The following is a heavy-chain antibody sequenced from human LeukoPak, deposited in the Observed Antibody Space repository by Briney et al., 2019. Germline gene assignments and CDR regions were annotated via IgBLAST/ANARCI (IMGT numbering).Heavy chain of an antibody. Sequence: PGGSLRLSCATSGFTFSSYSMHWVRQAPGKGLEWVALIYYDGTSEFYLDSVKGRFTVSRDNSNNIQYLQMNTLRAEDTAVYYWARGQGHQSHTHLDKWGQGTLVTVSS. J-gene: IGHJ4*02. CDR3: ARGQGHQSHTHLDK. V-gene: IGHV3-30*04. CDR1: GFTFSSYS. CDR2: IYYDGTSE.